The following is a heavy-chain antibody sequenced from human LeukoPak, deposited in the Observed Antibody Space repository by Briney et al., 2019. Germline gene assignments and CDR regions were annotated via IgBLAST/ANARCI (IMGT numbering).Heavy chain of an antibody. CDR2: INPSSGGT. CDR3: ARDRCSSTSCYARSDYYYGMDV. CDR1: GYTFTGYY. J-gene: IGHJ6*02. Sequence: ASVKVSCKASGYTFTGYYMHWVRQAPGQGLEWMGWINPSSGGTNYAQKFQGRVTMTRDTSISTAYMELSRLRSDDTAVYYCARDRCSSTSCYARSDYYYGMDVWGQGTTVTVSS. V-gene: IGHV1-2*02. D-gene: IGHD2-2*01.